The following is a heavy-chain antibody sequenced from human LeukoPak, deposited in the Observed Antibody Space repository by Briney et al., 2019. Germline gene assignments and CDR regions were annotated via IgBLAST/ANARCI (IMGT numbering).Heavy chain of an antibody. CDR1: GYSISSSNY. Sequence: SETLSLTCAVSGYSISSSNYWAWIRQPPGKGLEWIGHIYYSGSIYYNPSLKSRVTISVDTSKNQFSLRLSSVTAADTAVYYCAGLGYCTNGVCKTDYWGQGTLVTVSS. D-gene: IGHD2-8*01. V-gene: IGHV4-28*05. CDR2: IYYSGSI. CDR3: AGLGYCTNGVCKTDY. J-gene: IGHJ4*02.